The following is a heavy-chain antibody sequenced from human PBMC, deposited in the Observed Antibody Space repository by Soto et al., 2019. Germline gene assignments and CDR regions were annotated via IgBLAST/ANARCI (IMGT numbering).Heavy chain of an antibody. Sequence: GGSLGLSCAAXGFSFSSYAMRWVRQAPGKGLEWVSGISGSGDSTYYADSVKGRFTISRDNSKNTLYLQMNSLRAEDTAVYYCAKGVPGIAVAGTGYFQHWGQGT. J-gene: IGHJ1*01. CDR3: AKGVPGIAVAGTGYFQH. CDR2: ISGSGDST. V-gene: IGHV3-23*01. D-gene: IGHD6-19*01. CDR1: GFSFSSYA.